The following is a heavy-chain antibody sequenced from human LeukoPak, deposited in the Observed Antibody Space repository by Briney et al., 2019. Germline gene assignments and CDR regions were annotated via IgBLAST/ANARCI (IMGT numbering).Heavy chain of an antibody. J-gene: IGHJ5*01. CDR2: ISYDGSNK. Sequence: GGSLRLSCAASGFTFSSFAMHWVRQAPGKGLEWVAVISYDGSNKYYADSVKGRFTISRDNSKNTLYLQMNSLRAEDTAVYYCASWDGSHSSGWYDFWGQGTLVTVSS. V-gene: IGHV3-30-3*01. CDR1: GFTFSSFA. CDR3: ASWDGSHSSGWYDF. D-gene: IGHD3-22*01.